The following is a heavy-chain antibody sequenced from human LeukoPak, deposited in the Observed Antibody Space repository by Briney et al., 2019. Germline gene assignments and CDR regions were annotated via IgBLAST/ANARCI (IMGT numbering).Heavy chain of an antibody. Sequence: QAGGSLRLSCAASGFTFSNYAMSWVRQAPGKGLEWVSAISGSGGSTYYVDSVKGRFTISRDNSKNTLYLQMNSLRAEDTALYYCARSRSGSASWALQIFDNWGQGTLVTVSS. J-gene: IGHJ4*02. V-gene: IGHV3-23*01. CDR3: ARSRSGSASWALQIFDN. CDR1: GFTFSNYA. D-gene: IGHD2-2*01. CDR2: ISGSGGST.